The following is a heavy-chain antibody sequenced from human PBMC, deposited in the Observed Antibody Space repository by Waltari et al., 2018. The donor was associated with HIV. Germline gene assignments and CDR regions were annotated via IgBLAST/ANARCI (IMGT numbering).Heavy chain of an antibody. CDR2: ISSSSIYI. V-gene: IGHV3-21*01. CDR3: ARLFGSYYYDAAGYYFDY. D-gene: IGHD3-22*01. Sequence: VQLVESGGGLVKPGGSLRLSWAASGGTLRRYTRPWGRQAPGKGLDWVSSISSSSIYIYMADSLKCRITISRDNAKRSVFLQMNRLRAEDTAVYYCARLFGSYYYDAAGYYFDYWGQGTLVTVSS. CDR1: GGTLRRYT. J-gene: IGHJ4*02.